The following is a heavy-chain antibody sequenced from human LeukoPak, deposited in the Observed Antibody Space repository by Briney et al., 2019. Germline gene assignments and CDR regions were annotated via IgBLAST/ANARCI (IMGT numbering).Heavy chain of an antibody. CDR1: GGSISSYY. CDR2: IYHSGST. V-gene: IGHV4-59*01. D-gene: IGHD4-17*01. J-gene: IGHJ4*02. CDR3: ARARARATVTTSLFDY. Sequence: SETLSLTCTVSGGSISSYYWSWIRQPPGKGLEWIGYIYHSGSTNYNPSLKSRVTISVDTSKNQFSLKLSSVTAADTAVYYCARARARATVTTSLFDYWGQGTLVTVSS.